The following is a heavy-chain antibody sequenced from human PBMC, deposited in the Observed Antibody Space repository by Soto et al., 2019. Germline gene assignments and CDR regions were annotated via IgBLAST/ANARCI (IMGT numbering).Heavy chain of an antibody. CDR3: ARQGNGAEGFDF. CDR1: GYSFSSHW. V-gene: IGHV5-51*01. J-gene: IGHJ4*02. CDR2: IYPGDSDA. Sequence: GESLKISCKGSGYSFSSHWIGWVRQMPGKGLDWMGIIYPGDSDARYSPSFLGQVTISADKSINTAYLQWSSLKASDTAMYYCARQGNGAEGFDFWGQGALVTVSS. D-gene: IGHD4-17*01.